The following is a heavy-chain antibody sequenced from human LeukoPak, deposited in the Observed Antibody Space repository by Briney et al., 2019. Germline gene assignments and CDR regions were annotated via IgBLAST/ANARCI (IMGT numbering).Heavy chain of an antibody. CDR2: ISAYNGNT. CDR1: GYTFTSYG. Sequence: ASVKVSCKASGYTFTSYGISWVRQAPGQGLEWMGWISAYNGNTHYAQKLQGRVTMTTDTSTSTAYMELRSLRSDDTAVYYCARDRYYDSSGYTFDYWGQGTLVTVSS. D-gene: IGHD3-22*01. CDR3: ARDRYYDSSGYTFDY. V-gene: IGHV1-18*01. J-gene: IGHJ4*02.